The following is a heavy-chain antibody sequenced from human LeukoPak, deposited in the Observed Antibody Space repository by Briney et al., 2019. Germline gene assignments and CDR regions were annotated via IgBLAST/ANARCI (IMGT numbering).Heavy chain of an antibody. Sequence: PSETLSLTCTVSGGSIRSYYWSWIRQPPGKGLEWIGYIYTSGSTNYNPSLKSRVTISVDTSKNQFSLKLSSVTAADTAVYYSARQGAAAVKARGAFDTWGQGTMVTVSS. CDR3: ARQGAAAVKARGAFDT. J-gene: IGHJ3*02. CDR2: IYTSGST. D-gene: IGHD6-13*01. CDR1: GGSIRSYY. V-gene: IGHV4-4*09.